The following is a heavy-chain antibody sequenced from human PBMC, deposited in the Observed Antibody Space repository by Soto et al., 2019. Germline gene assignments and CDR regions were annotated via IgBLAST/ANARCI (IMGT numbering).Heavy chain of an antibody. D-gene: IGHD3-16*02. Sequence: QVQLVESGGGVVQPGKSLRLSCAGSGFIFSSYGIHWVRQAPGKGLEWVAFISYDGSNKYYGDSVKGRVTISRDNSKNTQDLQINSLRVEDTAVYFCAKALGELSPESFDYWGQGTLVTVSS. V-gene: IGHV3-30*18. J-gene: IGHJ4*02. CDR2: ISYDGSNK. CDR1: GFIFSSYG. CDR3: AKALGELSPESFDY.